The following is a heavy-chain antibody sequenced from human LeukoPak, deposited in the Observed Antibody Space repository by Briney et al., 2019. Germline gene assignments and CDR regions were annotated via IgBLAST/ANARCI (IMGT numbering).Heavy chain of an antibody. CDR3: ARDWGLSPDY. V-gene: IGHV3-74*01. J-gene: IGHJ4*02. Sequence: PGGSLRLSCAASGFTFRSYWMHWVRQAPGKGLVWVSRINSDGSTIYADSVKGRFTISRDNAKNTLYLQMNSLGAEDTAVYYCARDWGLSPDYWGQGTLVTVSS. CDR2: INSDGST. D-gene: IGHD3-16*01. CDR1: GFTFRSYW.